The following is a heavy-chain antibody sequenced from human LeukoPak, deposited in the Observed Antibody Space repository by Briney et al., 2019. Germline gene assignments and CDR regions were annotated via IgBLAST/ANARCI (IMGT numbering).Heavy chain of an antibody. CDR1: GYTFTGYY. D-gene: IGHD2-2*02. Sequence: ASVKVSCKASGYTFTGYYMHWVRQAPGQGLEWMGWINPNSGGTNYAQKFQGRVTMTRDTSISTAYMELSRLRSDDTAVYYCAVPDCSSTSCYSGFDYWGQGTLVTVSS. V-gene: IGHV1-2*02. CDR3: AVPDCSSTSCYSGFDY. J-gene: IGHJ4*02. CDR2: INPNSGGT.